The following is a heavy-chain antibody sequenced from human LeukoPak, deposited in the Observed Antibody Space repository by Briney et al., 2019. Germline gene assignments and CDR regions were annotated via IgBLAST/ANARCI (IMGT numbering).Heavy chain of an antibody. CDR3: ARQTYSSGWYLVSSADDY. D-gene: IGHD6-19*01. CDR2: ISGSGGST. Sequence: GGSLRLSCAASGFTFSSYGMPWVRQAPGKGLEWVAVISGSGGSTYYADSVKGRFTISRDNSKNTLYLQMNSLRAEDTAVYYCARQTYSSGWYLVSSADDYWGQGTLVTVSS. J-gene: IGHJ4*02. CDR1: GFTFSSYG. V-gene: IGHV3-23*01.